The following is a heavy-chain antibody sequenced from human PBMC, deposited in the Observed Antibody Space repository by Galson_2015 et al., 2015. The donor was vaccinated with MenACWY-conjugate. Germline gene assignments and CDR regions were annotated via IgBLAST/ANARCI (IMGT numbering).Heavy chain of an antibody. D-gene: IGHD3-10*01. J-gene: IGHJ4*02. Sequence: ETLSLTCTVSGGSISSSSYYWGWIRQPPGKGLEWFGSIYYNGSTYYSPTLKSRVTISVDTSKNQFSLKLSSVTAADTAVYYCARDRGENYDSGGYFDYWGQGALVTVSS. V-gene: IGHV4-39*07. CDR1: GGSISSSSYY. CDR2: IYYNGST. CDR3: ARDRGENYDSGGYFDY.